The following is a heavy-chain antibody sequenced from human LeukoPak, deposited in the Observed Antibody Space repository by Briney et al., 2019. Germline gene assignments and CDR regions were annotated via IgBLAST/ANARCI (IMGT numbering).Heavy chain of an antibody. CDR1: GGSISSYY. V-gene: IGHV4-59*08. D-gene: IGHD6-19*01. Sequence: SETLSLTCTVSGGSISSYYWSWIRQPPGKALEWIGYIYYSGSTNYNPSLKSRVTISVDTSKSQFSLELSSVTAADTAVYYCARSNGWYRFDSWGQGTLVTVSS. CDR2: IYYSGST. J-gene: IGHJ5*01. CDR3: ARSNGWYRFDS.